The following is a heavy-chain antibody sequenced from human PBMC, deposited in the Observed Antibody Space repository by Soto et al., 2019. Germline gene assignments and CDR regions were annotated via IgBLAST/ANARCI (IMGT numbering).Heavy chain of an antibody. CDR1: GGSFSGYY. CDR2: INHSGST. CDR3: ARAAPPYCSGGSCYSGRDS. V-gene: IGHV4-34*01. D-gene: IGHD2-15*01. Sequence: QVQLQQWGAGLLKPSETLSLTCAVYGGSFSGYYWSWIRQPPGKGLEWIGEINHSGSTNYNPSLKSRVTISVDTSKNQFSLKLSSVTAADTAVYYCARAAPPYCSGGSCYSGRDSWGQGTLVTVSS. J-gene: IGHJ4*02.